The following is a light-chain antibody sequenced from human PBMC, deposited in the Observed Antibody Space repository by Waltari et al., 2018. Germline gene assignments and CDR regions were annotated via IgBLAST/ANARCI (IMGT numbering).Light chain of an antibody. Sequence: DIQMTQSPSSLSASVGDRVTITCRASQSLSVWLAWYQQKPGRAPKLLIYSASNLEDGVPSRFSGSGSGTEFTLTISSLQPDDFGTYYCQQYRTYPYTFGQGTNLEIK. V-gene: IGKV1-5*03. CDR1: QSLSVW. CDR3: QQYRTYPYT. J-gene: IGKJ2*01. CDR2: SAS.